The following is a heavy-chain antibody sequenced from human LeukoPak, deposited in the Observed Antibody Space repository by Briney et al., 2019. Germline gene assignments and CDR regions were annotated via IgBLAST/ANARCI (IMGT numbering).Heavy chain of an antibody. J-gene: IGHJ4*02. CDR2: ISGSGGST. V-gene: IGHV3-23*01. D-gene: IGHD3-22*01. CDR3: ARGRDHYDSSGYYCDY. CDR1: GFTFSSYA. Sequence: GGSLRLSCAASGFTFSSYAMSWVRQAPGKGLEWVSAISGSGGSTYYADSVKGRFTISRDNSKDTLYLQMNSLRAEDTAVYYCARGRDHYDSSGYYCDYWGRGTLVTVSS.